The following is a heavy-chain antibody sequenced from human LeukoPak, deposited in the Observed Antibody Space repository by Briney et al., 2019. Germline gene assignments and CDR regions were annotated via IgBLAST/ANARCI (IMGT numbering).Heavy chain of an antibody. J-gene: IGHJ4*02. CDR3: AKDGYYDSSGYRDY. CDR2: VSSSSSTI. D-gene: IGHD3-22*01. Sequence: GGSLRLSCAASGFTFSSYSMNWVRQAPGKGLEWVSYVSSSSSTIYYADSVKGRFTISRDNSKNTLYLQMNSLRAEDTAVYYCAKDGYYDSSGYRDYWGQGTLVTVSS. V-gene: IGHV3-48*01. CDR1: GFTFSSYS.